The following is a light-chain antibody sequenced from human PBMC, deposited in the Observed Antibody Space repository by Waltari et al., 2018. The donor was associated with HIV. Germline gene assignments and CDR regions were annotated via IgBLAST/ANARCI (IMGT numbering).Light chain of an antibody. V-gene: IGLV2-8*01. CDR1: SRDIGAYDF. J-gene: IGLJ2*01. CDR3: SSYGDSLKVL. CDR2: EVT. Sequence: QSALTQPPSASGPLGQSVTISCTGSSRDIGAYDFVSWLQQHPHSAPKLLLYEVTRRPSTVSDRFSGSRSGNTAFLTVAGLQPDDEATYFCSSYGDSLKVLFGGGTNVTVL.